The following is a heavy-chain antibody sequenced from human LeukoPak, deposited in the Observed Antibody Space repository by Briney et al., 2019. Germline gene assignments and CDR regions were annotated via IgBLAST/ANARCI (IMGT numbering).Heavy chain of an antibody. CDR1: GFTFSSYA. Sequence: GGSLRLSCAASGFTFSSYAMSWVRQAPGKGPEWVSGISDSGGYTYYADSVKGRFTISRDNSKNTLYLQMNSLRAEDTAVYYCAREPSRDCSGGSCYSRGFDYWGQGTLVTVSS. CDR2: ISDSGGYT. J-gene: IGHJ4*02. V-gene: IGHV3-23*01. D-gene: IGHD2-15*01. CDR3: AREPSRDCSGGSCYSRGFDY.